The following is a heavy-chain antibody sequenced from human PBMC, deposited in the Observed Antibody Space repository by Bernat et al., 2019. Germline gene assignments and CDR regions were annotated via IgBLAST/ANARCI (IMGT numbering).Heavy chain of an antibody. Sequence: EVQLVESGGGLVQPGGSLRLSCAVSGFTVSSNYMSWVRQAPGKGLEWVSVIYSGGATYYADSVKGRFTLTRDNSKNTLYLQMNSLRAEDTAVYYCASSNQWLVRWFDPWGQGTLVTVSS. D-gene: IGHD6-19*01. V-gene: IGHV3-66*01. J-gene: IGHJ5*02. CDR2: IYSGGAT. CDR1: GFTVSSNY. CDR3: ASSNQWLVRWFDP.